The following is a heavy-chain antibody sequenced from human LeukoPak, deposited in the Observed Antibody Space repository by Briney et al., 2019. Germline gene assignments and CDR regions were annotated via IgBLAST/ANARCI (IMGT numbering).Heavy chain of an antibody. CDR3: ARWYCNRGTCYYLDY. CDR2: IYTSGST. J-gene: IGHJ4*02. V-gene: IGHV4-4*07. CDR1: GGSISSYY. Sequence: SETLSLTCTVSGGSISSYYWSWIRQPAGKGLEWIGRIYTSGSTNYNPSLKSRVTMSVDTSRNQFSLRLNSVTAADTAVYFCARWYCNRGTCYYLDYWGQGTLVTVSS. D-gene: IGHD2/OR15-2a*01.